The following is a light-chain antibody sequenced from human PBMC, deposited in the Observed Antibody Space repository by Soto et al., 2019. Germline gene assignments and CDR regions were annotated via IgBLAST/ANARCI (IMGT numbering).Light chain of an antibody. CDR3: QQYGSSPLIT. J-gene: IGKJ5*01. CDR2: GAS. V-gene: IGKV3-20*01. CDR1: QSVSSGY. Sequence: DIVLTQSPGTLSLSPGERTTLSCRSIQSVSSGYLAWYQQKPGQAPRLLIYGASSRATGIPDRFSGSGSGTDFPLTIRRLEPEDFAVYYCQQYGSSPLITFGQGTRLEIK.